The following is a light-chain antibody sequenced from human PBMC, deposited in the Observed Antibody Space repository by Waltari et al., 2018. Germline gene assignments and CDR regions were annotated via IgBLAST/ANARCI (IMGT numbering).Light chain of an antibody. Sequence: DIQMTQSPSSLSASVGDRVTITCQASQDISNYLNWYQQKPGKAPKRLIYDASNLETGVPSRFSGSGSGTDFTFTISSLQPEDIATYYCQQYDRSITFGQGTRLEIK. J-gene: IGKJ5*01. V-gene: IGKV1-33*01. CDR2: DAS. CDR3: QQYDRSIT. CDR1: QDISNY.